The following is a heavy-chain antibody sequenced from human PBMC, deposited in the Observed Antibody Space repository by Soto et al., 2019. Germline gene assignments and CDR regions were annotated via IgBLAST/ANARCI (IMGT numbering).Heavy chain of an antibody. D-gene: IGHD1-1*01. CDR2: ISQDGAIA. CDR1: GFAFGRYW. Sequence: VQLVESGGGLVQPGGSLRLSCAASGFAFGRYWMHWVRQAPGKGLVWVSRISQDGAIATQADSVKGRFTISRDNAKNRLFLQLNCLRADDTAVYYCLRDQRHWNEFADQWGQGTLVTVSS. V-gene: IGHV3-74*01. CDR3: LRDQRHWNEFADQ. J-gene: IGHJ4*02.